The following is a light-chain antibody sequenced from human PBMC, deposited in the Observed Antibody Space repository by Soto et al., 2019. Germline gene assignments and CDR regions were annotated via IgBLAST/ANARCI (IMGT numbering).Light chain of an antibody. Sequence: IQLTQTPSSLSASVGDRVTITCRASQGISSFLAWYQQKPGKAPKLLIYAASSLQSGVPSRFSGSGFGTDFTLTITSLQPEDFATYYCQQVESYPSTFGGGTKGDIK. CDR3: QQVESYPST. V-gene: IGKV1-9*01. J-gene: IGKJ4*01. CDR2: AAS. CDR1: QGISSF.